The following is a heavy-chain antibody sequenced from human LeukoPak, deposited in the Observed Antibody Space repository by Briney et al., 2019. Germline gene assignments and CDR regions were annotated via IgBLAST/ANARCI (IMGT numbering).Heavy chain of an antibody. CDR3: ARVNDYVWGSYRYPQFDY. Sequence: ASVKVSCKASGYTFTIYGISWVRQAPGQGLEWMGWISAYNGNTNYAQKLQGRVTMTTDTSTSTAYMELRSLRSDDTAVYYCARVNDYVWGSYRYPQFDYWGQGTLVTVSS. V-gene: IGHV1-18*04. D-gene: IGHD3-16*02. J-gene: IGHJ4*02. CDR1: GYTFTIYG. CDR2: ISAYNGNT.